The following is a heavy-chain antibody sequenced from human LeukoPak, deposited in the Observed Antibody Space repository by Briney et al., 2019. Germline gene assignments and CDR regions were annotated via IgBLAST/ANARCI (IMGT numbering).Heavy chain of an antibody. Sequence: SETLSLTCTVSGGSINSDSDYWGWIRQPPGKGLEWIGSIYYSGSTYYNPSLKSRVTISVDTSKNQFSLKLSSVTAADTAVYYCARAGFSGSSFDYWGQGTLVTVSS. D-gene: IGHD1-26*01. V-gene: IGHV4-39*07. CDR3: ARAGFSGSSFDY. CDR2: IYYSGST. J-gene: IGHJ4*02. CDR1: GGSINSDSDY.